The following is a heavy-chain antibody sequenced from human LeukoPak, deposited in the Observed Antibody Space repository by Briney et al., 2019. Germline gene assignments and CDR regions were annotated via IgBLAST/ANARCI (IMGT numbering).Heavy chain of an antibody. CDR3: ARAGTNWNYPRFDY. CDR2: ISSSSTYI. V-gene: IGHV3-21*01. D-gene: IGHD1-7*01. J-gene: IGHJ4*02. CDR1: VSTFSSHY. Sequence: GGSLRLSCAASVSTFSSHYMNWARQAPGKGLEWVSSISSSSTYILYADSVKGRFTISRDNAKNSLLLQMNSLRAEDTAVYYCARAGTNWNYPRFDYWGQGTLVTVSS.